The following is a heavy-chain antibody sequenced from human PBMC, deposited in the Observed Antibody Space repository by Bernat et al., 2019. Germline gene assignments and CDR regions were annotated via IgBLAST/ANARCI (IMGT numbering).Heavy chain of an antibody. CDR3: TRVADSRSYYYPR. CDR1: GFTFGDYA. V-gene: IGHV3-49*03. J-gene: IGHJ4*02. D-gene: IGHD3-22*01. Sequence: EVQLVESGGGLVQPGRSLRLSCTASGFTFGDYAMSWFRQAPGKGLEWVGFIRSKAYGGTTEYAASVKGRFTISRDDSKSIAYLQMNSLKTEDTAVYYCTRVADSRSYYYPRWGQGTLVTVSS. CDR2: IRSKAYGGTT.